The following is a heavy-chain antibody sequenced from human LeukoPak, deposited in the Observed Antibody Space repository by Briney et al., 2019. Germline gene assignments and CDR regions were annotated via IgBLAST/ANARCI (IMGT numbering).Heavy chain of an antibody. CDR2: ISASGDTT. J-gene: IGHJ4*02. CDR3: AKRNSPYYFDY. CDR1: GFTFNNYA. D-gene: IGHD4-23*01. V-gene: IGHV3-23*01. Sequence: VGSLRLSCAASGFTFNNYAMTWVRQAPGKGLEWVSVISASGDTTVYADSVKGRFTISRDNSRNTMFLQMNSLRAEDTAVYYCAKRNSPYYFDYWGQGTLVTVSS.